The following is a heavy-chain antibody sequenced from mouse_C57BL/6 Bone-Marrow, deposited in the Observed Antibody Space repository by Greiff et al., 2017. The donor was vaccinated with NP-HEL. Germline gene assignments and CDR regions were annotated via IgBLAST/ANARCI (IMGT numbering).Heavy chain of an antibody. CDR2: IDPSDSYT. J-gene: IGHJ3*01. Sequence: QVQLQQSGAELVKPGASVKLSCKASGYTFTSYWMQWVKQRPGQGLEWIGEIDPSDSYTNYNQKFKGKATLTVDTSSSTAYMQLSSLTSEDSAVYYCARSDWSWFAYWGQGTLVTVSA. V-gene: IGHV1-50*01. CDR1: GYTFTSYW. D-gene: IGHD4-1*01. CDR3: ARSDWSWFAY.